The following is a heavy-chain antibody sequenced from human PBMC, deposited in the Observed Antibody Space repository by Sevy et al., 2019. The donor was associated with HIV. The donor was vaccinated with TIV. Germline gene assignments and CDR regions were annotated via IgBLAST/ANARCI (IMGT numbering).Heavy chain of an antibody. V-gene: IGHV5-51*01. CDR3: ASRSGSYSTGFDY. CDR2: IYPGDSDT. CDR1: GYSFTSYW. Sequence: GESLKISCKGSGYSFTSYWIGWVRQMPGKGLEWVGIIYPGDSDTRYSQSFQGQVTISADKSISTAYLQWSSLKASDTAMYYGASRSGSYSTGFDYWGQGTLVTVSS. D-gene: IGHD1-26*01. J-gene: IGHJ4*02.